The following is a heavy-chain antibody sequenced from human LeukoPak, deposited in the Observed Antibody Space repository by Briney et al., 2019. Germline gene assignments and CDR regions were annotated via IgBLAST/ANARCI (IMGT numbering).Heavy chain of an antibody. CDR3: ARGDYGSGPTDY. Sequence: PGGSLRLSCAASGFTFSSYGMHWVRQAPGKGLEWVAVISYDGSNKYYADSVKGRFTISRDNSKNTLYLQMNSLRAEDTAAYYCARGDYGSGPTDYWGQGTLVTVSS. CDR1: GFTFSSYG. V-gene: IGHV3-30*19. D-gene: IGHD3-10*01. CDR2: ISYDGSNK. J-gene: IGHJ4*02.